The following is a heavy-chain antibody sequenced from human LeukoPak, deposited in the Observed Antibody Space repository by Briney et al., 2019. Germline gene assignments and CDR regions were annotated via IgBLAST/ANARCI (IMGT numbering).Heavy chain of an antibody. J-gene: IGHJ6*02. Sequence: SETLSLTCTVSGGSISSYYWSWIRQPPGKGLEWLGYIYYSGSTNYNPSLKSRVTISVDTSKNQFSLKLSSVTAADTAVYYCAREVFRASDSSGYSFDYGMDVWGQGTTVTVSS. CDR1: GGSISSYY. CDR3: AREVFRASDSSGYSFDYGMDV. D-gene: IGHD3-22*01. CDR2: IYYSGST. V-gene: IGHV4-59*01.